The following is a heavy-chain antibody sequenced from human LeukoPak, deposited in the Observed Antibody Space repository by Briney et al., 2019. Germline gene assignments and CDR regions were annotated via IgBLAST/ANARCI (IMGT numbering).Heavy chain of an antibody. CDR1: GFTFSRYW. D-gene: IGHD6-19*01. V-gene: IGHV3-7*03. Sequence: GGSLRLSCVASGFTFSRYWMTWVRQAPGKGLEWVATLLQDGREKHYVDSVKGRFTISRDNTKNSVYLEMNSLRAEATAVYFCASWGSVAGQRALDYWGQGTLVTVSS. CDR2: LLQDGREK. J-gene: IGHJ4*02. CDR3: ASWGSVAGQRALDY.